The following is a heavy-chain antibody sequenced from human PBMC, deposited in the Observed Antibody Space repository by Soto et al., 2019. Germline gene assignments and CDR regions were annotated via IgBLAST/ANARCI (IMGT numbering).Heavy chain of an antibody. CDR3: ARVYCSSTSCYRGGNWFDP. CDR1: GGSFSGYY. D-gene: IGHD2-2*02. V-gene: IGHV4-34*01. Sequence: SETLSLTCAVYGGSFSGYYWSWIRQPPGKXLEWIGEINHSGSTNYNPSLKSRVTISVDTSKNQFSLKLSSVTAADTAVYYCARVYCSSTSCYRGGNWFDPWGQGTLVTVSS. CDR2: INHSGST. J-gene: IGHJ5*02.